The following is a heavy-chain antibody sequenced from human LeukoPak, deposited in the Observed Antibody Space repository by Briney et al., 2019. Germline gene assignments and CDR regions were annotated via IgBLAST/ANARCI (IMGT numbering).Heavy chain of an antibody. V-gene: IGHV4-34*01. Sequence: SGTLSLTCAVYGGSFSGYYWSWIRQPPGKGLEWIGEINHSGSTNYNPSLKSRVTISVDTSKNQFSLKLSSVTAADTAVYYCARRKNSVNCSGGSCYLSYYYGMDVWGQGTTVTVSS. J-gene: IGHJ6*02. CDR3: ARRKNSVNCSGGSCYLSYYYGMDV. D-gene: IGHD2-15*01. CDR2: INHSGST. CDR1: GGSFSGYY.